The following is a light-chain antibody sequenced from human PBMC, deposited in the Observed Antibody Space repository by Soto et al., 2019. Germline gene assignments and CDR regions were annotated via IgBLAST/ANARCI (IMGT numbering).Light chain of an antibody. CDR1: QSVSSSY. CDR2: GAS. V-gene: IGKV3-20*01. Sequence: EIALTQSPGTLSLSPGERATLSCRASQSVSSSYLAWYQQEPGQAPRLLIYGASSRATGIPDRFSGSGSGTDFTLTISRLEPEDFAVYYCQQYGSSPLTFGGGTKVDIK. J-gene: IGKJ4*01. CDR3: QQYGSSPLT.